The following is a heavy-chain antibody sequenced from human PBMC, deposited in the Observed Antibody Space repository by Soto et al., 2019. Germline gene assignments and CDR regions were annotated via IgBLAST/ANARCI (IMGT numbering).Heavy chain of an antibody. CDR1: GFTVSSSNY. V-gene: IGHV3-53*01. J-gene: IGHJ4*02. D-gene: IGHD5-12*01. CDR2: IYTGGTA. CDR3: HGYGY. Sequence: EVQLVESGGGLIQPGGSLRLSCVVSGFTVSSSNYMSWVRQAPGKGLEWVSVIYTGGTAYYADSVKGRFTISRDNSKNTLYLQMNSLRAEDTAVYYCHGYGYWGQGTLVTVSS.